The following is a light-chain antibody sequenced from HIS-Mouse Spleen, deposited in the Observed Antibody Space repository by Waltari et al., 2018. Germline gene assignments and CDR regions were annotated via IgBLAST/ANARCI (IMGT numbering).Light chain of an antibody. CDR1: SSDVGGYNY. Sequence: QSALTQPPSASGSPGQSVTISCTGTSSDVGGYNYVSWYQQHPGKAPKLMIYEVSKRPSGVPDRFPGSKSGNTASLTFSGLQAEDEADYYCSSYAGSNNFNVVFGGGTKLTVL. V-gene: IGLV2-8*01. CDR2: EVS. CDR3: SSYAGSNNFNVV. J-gene: IGLJ2*01.